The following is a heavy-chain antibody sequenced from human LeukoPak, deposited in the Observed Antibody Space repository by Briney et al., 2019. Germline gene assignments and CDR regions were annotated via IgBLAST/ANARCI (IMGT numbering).Heavy chain of an antibody. V-gene: IGHV1-8*01. D-gene: IGHD3-10*01. CDR3: ARGPPPQGLWFGELIYRHDAFDI. J-gene: IGHJ3*02. Sequence: ASVKVSCKSSVHTFTIYDINWVRQATGQALEGMVWMNPNSGHTGYAQKFQGSLTMTRHTSHSTLYMAVSTLRSEDTAVYYCARGPPPQGLWFGELIYRHDAFDIWGEGTMVTVSS. CDR1: VHTFTIYD. CDR2: MNPNSGHT.